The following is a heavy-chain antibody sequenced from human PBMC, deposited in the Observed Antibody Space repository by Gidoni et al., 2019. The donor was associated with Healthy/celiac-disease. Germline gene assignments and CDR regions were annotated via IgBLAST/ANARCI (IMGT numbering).Heavy chain of an antibody. CDR1: GFTFSSYW. J-gene: IGHJ4*02. CDR3: ARDDDSTGVLYYFDY. CDR2: IKQDGSEK. Sequence: EVQLVESGGGLVQPGGSLRLSCAASGFTFSSYWMSWVRQAPGKGLEWVANIKQDGSEKYYVDSVKGRFTISRDNAKNSLYLQMNSLRAEDTAVYYCARDDDSTGVLYYFDYWGQGTLVTVSS. D-gene: IGHD1-1*01. V-gene: IGHV3-7*03.